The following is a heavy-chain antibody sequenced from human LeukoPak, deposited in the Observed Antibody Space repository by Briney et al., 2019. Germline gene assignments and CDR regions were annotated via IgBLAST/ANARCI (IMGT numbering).Heavy chain of an antibody. CDR1: GFTFSSNY. D-gene: IGHD3-22*01. CDR3: AKDYYYYDSSGLDDY. Sequence: GGSLRLSCAASGFTFSSNYMSWVRQAPGKGLEWVSIIYTGGTTYYADSVKGRFTISRDNSRNTLYLQMNSLRAEDTAVYYCAKDYYYYDSSGLDDYWGQGTLVTVSS. V-gene: IGHV3-53*01. J-gene: IGHJ4*02. CDR2: IYTGGTT.